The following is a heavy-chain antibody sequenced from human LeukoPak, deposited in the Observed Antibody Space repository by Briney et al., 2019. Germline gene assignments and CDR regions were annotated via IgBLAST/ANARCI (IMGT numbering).Heavy chain of an antibody. J-gene: IGHJ4*02. CDR3: ARGLPSGYDPYFDY. Sequence: PSETLSLTCAVYGGSFSGYYWSWLRQPPGKGLEWLGEINHSGSTNYNPSLKSRVTISVDTSKNQFSLKLSSVTAADTAVYYCARGLPSGYDPYFDYWGQGTLVTVSS. V-gene: IGHV4-34*01. D-gene: IGHD5-12*01. CDR2: INHSGST. CDR1: GGSFSGYY.